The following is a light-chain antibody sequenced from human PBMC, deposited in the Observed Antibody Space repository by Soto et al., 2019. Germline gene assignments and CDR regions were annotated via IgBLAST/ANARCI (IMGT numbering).Light chain of an antibody. CDR3: HQYGSTPFT. Sequence: EIVLTQSPGTLSLSPGDRATLSCRASQGVSANSLAWYEHKVGQAPRLLIYGAFSRATGIPDRFSGNGSETDFTLTISRLEPEEFAVYFCHQYGSTPFTFGPGTKVDIK. J-gene: IGKJ3*01. CDR2: GAF. V-gene: IGKV3-20*01. CDR1: QGVSANS.